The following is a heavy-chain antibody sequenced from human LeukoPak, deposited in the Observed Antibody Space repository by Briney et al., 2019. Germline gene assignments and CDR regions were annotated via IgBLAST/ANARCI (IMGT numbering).Heavy chain of an antibody. CDR1: GYSFGNRW. V-gene: IGHV5-51*01. J-gene: IGHJ6*02. Sequence: GESLKTSCKGSGYSFGNRWIGWVREMPGKGLEWMCIIYPDDSDTIYSPSFEGQVTISADKSNSTAYLQWSSLKASDTAMYYCARGAYGSGSSYNYYGMDVWGQGTTVTVSS. CDR3: ARGAYGSGSSYNYYGMDV. CDR2: IYPDDSDT. D-gene: IGHD3-10*01.